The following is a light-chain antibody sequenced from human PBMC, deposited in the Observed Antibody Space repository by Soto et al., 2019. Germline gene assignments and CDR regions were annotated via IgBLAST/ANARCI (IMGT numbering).Light chain of an antibody. J-gene: IGLJ2*01. CDR1: NSDVGDYNY. Sequence: QSALTQPASVSGSPGQSITLSCTGTNSDVGDYNYVSWYQHHPGKAPKLIIYEVFHRPSGVSNRFSASKSGNTAPLTISGRQADDEAVYYCSSYPRTSTLVFGGGTKLTVL. CDR2: EVF. CDR3: SSYPRTSTLV. V-gene: IGLV2-14*01.